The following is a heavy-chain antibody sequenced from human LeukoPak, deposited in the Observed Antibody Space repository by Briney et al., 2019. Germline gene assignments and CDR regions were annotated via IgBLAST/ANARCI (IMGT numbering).Heavy chain of an antibody. CDR2: IYHVGNT. CDR1: GYSISSGYF. J-gene: IGHJ4*02. Sequence: PSETLSLTCDVSGYSISSGYFWGWIRQPPGKGLEWIGSIYHVGNTYQNPSLKSRVTISRDTSKNQFSLKLTSVTTADTAVYYCARDGEYYGGDCYSGLSNWGQGTLVTVSS. CDR3: ARDGEYYGGDCYSGLSN. V-gene: IGHV4-38-2*02. D-gene: IGHD2-21*02.